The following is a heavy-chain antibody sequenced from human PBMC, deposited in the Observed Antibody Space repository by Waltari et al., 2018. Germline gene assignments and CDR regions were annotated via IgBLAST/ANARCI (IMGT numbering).Heavy chain of an antibody. J-gene: IGHJ6*02. D-gene: IGHD6-19*01. V-gene: IGHV5-51*01. CDR3: ARQGSGSSGAVSGGMDV. CDR1: GYSFTSYW. CDR2: IYPGDSDT. Sequence: ELQLVQSGAEVKKPGESLKISCKGSGYSFTSYWIGWVRQMPGKGLEWMGSIYPGDSDTRYSPSFHGQVTTSADKSISTAYLQWSSLKASATAMYYCARQGSGSSGAVSGGMDVWGQGTTVTVSS.